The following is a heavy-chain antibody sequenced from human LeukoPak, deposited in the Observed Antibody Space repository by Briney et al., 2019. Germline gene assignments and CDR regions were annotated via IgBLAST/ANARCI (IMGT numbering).Heavy chain of an antibody. CDR2: ISGSGGST. D-gene: IGHD3-22*01. Sequence: GGSLRLSCAASGFTFSSYAMSWVRQAPGKGLEWVSAISGSGGSTYYADSVKGRFTISRDNSKNTLYLQMNSLRAEDAAVYYCAAGGSGYYFDYWGQGTLVTVSS. CDR3: AAGGSGYYFDY. V-gene: IGHV3-23*01. CDR1: GFTFSSYA. J-gene: IGHJ4*02.